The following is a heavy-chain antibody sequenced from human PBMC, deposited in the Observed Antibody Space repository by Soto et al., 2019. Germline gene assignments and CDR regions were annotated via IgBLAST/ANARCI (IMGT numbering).Heavy chain of an antibody. CDR2: IDPSDSYT. CDR1: GYSFTSYW. V-gene: IGHV5-10-1*01. D-gene: IGHD3-22*01. Sequence: GESLKISCKGSGYSFTSYWISWVRQMTGKGLEWMGRIDPSDSYTNYSPSFQGHVTISADTSISTAYLQWSSLKASDTAMYYCARVDGPYYYDRSDSRPYGMDVWGQGTTVTVSS. CDR3: ARVDGPYYYDRSDSRPYGMDV. J-gene: IGHJ6*02.